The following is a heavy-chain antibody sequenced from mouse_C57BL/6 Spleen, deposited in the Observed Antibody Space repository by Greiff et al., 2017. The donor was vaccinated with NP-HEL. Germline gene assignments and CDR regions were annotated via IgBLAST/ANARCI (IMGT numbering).Heavy chain of an antibody. CDR3: ARRTAQAPFDY. CDR1: GYTFTSYW. CDR2: LVPSDSCT. Sequence: QVQLQQPGAELVMPGASVQLSCQASGYTFTSYWMHWVKQRPGQGLEWIVELVPSDSCTNYNQKFKGKSPLTVDKSSSTAYMQLRSLTSEDSAVYYCARRTAQAPFDYWGQGTTLTVSS. J-gene: IGHJ2*01. D-gene: IGHD3-2*02. V-gene: IGHV1-69*01.